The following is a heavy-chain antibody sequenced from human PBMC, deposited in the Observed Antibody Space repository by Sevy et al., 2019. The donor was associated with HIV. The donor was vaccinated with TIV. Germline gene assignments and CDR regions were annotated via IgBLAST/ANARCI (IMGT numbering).Heavy chain of an antibody. J-gene: IGHJ4*02. D-gene: IGHD3-22*01. Sequence: GGSLRLSCAASGFTFSDHGMHWVRQAPGKGLDWVAAISYDGNNRYYADSVKGRFTISRDNSKNTLYLQMNSLRAEDTAVYYCAKVDSSGYYSVSGFDYWGQGTLVTVSS. V-gene: IGHV3-30*18. CDR1: GFTFSDHG. CDR3: AKVDSSGYYSVSGFDY. CDR2: ISYDGNNR.